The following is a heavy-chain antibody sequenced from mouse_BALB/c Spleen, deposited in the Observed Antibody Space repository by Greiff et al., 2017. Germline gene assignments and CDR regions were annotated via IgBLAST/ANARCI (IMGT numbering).Heavy chain of an antibody. CDR2: IDPANGST. V-gene: IGHV14-3*02. Sequence: VQLQQSGAELVKPGASVKLSCTASGFNFKDSYMNWVKQRPEQGLEWIGRIDPANGSTKYNAKFQGKATITADTSSNTAYMQLSSLTSEDTAVYYCARRGVLTLAMDYWGQGTSVTVSS. J-gene: IGHJ4*01. CDR3: ARRGVLTLAMDY. CDR1: GFNFKDSY.